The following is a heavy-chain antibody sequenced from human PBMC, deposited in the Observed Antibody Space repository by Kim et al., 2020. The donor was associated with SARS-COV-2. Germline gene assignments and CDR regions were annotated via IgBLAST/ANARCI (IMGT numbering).Heavy chain of an antibody. CDR1: GFTFSSYS. CDR3: ARDYPPGGRYFDWPQKYYFDY. CDR2: ISSSSSYI. D-gene: IGHD3-9*01. J-gene: IGHJ4*02. Sequence: GGSLRLSCAASGFTFSSYSMNWVRQAPGKGLEWVSSISSSSSYIYYADSVKGRFTISRDNAKNSLYLQMNSLRAEDTAVYYCARDYPPGGRYFDWPQKYYFDYWGQGTLVTVSS. V-gene: IGHV3-21*01.